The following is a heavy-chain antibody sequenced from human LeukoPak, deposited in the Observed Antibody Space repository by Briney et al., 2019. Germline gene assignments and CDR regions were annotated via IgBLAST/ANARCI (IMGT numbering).Heavy chain of an antibody. CDR3: ARDQGGGSCYDY. J-gene: IGHJ4*02. Sequence: PGGSLRLSCAASGFTFSSHAMRWVRQAPGKGLVWVSRINSDGSSTSYADSVKGRFTISRDNAKNTLYLQMNSLRAEDTAVYYCARDQGGGSCYDYWGQGTLVTVSS. V-gene: IGHV3-74*01. CDR1: GFTFSSHA. CDR2: INSDGSST. D-gene: IGHD2-15*01.